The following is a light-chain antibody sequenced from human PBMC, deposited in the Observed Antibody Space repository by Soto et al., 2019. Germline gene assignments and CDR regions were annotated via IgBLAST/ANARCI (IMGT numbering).Light chain of an antibody. CDR2: AAS. CDR1: QGIRNY. J-gene: IGKJ4*01. CDR3: QKYNSAPLT. Sequence: DIQMTQSPSSLSASVGDRVTITCRASQGIRNYLAWYQQKPGKVPKLLIYAASTLQSGVPSRFSGSGSGTDFTRTISSLQPEDVATYYSQKYNSAPLTFGGGTKVEIK. V-gene: IGKV1-27*01.